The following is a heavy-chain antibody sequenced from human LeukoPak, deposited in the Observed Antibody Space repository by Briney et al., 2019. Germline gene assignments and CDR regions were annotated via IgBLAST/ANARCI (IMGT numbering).Heavy chain of an antibody. J-gene: IGHJ4*02. Sequence: QPGRSLRLSCAASGFTFSSYAMHWVRQAPGKGLEWVAVISYDGSNKYYADSVKGRFTISRDNSKNTLYLQMNSLRAEDTAVYYCAGGTGDFDFDYWGQGTLVTVSS. D-gene: IGHD2-21*02. CDR3: AGGTGDFDFDY. CDR1: GFTFSSYA. CDR2: ISYDGSNK. V-gene: IGHV3-30-3*01.